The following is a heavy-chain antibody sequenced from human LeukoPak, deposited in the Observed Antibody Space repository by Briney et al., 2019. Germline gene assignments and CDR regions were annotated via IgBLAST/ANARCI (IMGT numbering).Heavy chain of an antibody. J-gene: IGHJ4*02. D-gene: IGHD5-12*01. V-gene: IGHV3-7*01. CDR2: IKQDGSEK. CDR3: ARYSGYNLEY. Sequence: GGSLRLSCAASGFSFSSYWMSWVRQPPGKGLEWVANIKQDGSEKYYVDSAKGRFTISRDNSKNSLYLQMNSLRDDDTGIYYCARYSGYNLEYWGQGTLVTVSP. CDR1: GFSFSSYW.